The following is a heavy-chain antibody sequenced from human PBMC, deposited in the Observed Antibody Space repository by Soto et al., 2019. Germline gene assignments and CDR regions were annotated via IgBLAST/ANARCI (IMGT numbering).Heavy chain of an antibody. Sequence: GSLRISSGASGIGFSNCAMSWVRQGPGKGLEWVSISSASGRSRYHADSVKGRFTISRDNSKNTLYLHMTNLRAEDTAVYYWAKDGNWLDVYFDVWGQGTPVTVSS. D-gene: IGHD6-19*01. J-gene: IGHJ4*02. CDR2: SSASGRSR. V-gene: IGHV3-23*01. CDR3: AKDGNWLDVYFDV. CDR1: GIGFSNCA.